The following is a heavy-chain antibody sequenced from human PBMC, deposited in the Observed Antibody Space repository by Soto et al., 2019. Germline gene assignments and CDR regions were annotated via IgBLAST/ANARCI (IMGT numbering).Heavy chain of an antibody. Sequence: QITLKESGPTLVKPTQTLTLTCTFSGFSLSTTEVGVAWIRQPPGKALEWLALIYWDDDKRYSPSLKSRLTITKDTTNNQMVLRMTNMDPVDTATYYCAHRFDWYYFDYWGQGILVTVSS. D-gene: IGHD3-9*01. CDR1: GFSLSTTEVG. CDR3: AHRFDWYYFDY. J-gene: IGHJ4*02. CDR2: IYWDDDK. V-gene: IGHV2-5*02.